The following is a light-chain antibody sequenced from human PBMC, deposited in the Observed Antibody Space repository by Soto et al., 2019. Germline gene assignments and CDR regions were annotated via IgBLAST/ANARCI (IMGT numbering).Light chain of an antibody. V-gene: IGLV3-1*01. CDR3: QAWDSSTAF. Sequence: SYELTQPPSVSVSPGQTASITCSGDKLGDKYACWYQQKPGQSPVLVIYQDSKRPSGIPERFSGSNSGNTATLTISGTQAMDEADYYCQAWDSSTAFFGTGTQLTVL. CDR1: KLGDKY. J-gene: IGLJ1*01. CDR2: QDS.